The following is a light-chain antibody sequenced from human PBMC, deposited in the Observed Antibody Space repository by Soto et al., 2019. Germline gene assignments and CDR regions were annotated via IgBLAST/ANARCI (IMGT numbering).Light chain of an antibody. CDR3: SSYTTSSTLVV. Sequence: QSALTQPASVSGSPGQSITISCTGTSSDVGGYKYVSWYQHHPGKAPKLMIYDVSNRPSGVSNRFSGSKSGNTASLTISGLQAEDEGDYYCSSYTTSSTLVVFGGGTKLTVL. CDR2: DVS. CDR1: SSDVGGYKY. J-gene: IGLJ2*01. V-gene: IGLV2-14*03.